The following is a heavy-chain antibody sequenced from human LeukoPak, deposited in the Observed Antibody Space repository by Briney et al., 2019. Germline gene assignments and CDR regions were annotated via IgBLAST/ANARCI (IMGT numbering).Heavy chain of an antibody. V-gene: IGHV4-59*01. Sequence: SSETLSLTCTVSGSSISSYYWSWIRQPPGKGLEWIGYIYYSGSTNYNPSLKSRVTISVDTSKNQFSLKLSSVTAADTAVYYCARVRSLSSGWSQPYWYFDLWGRGTLVTVSS. J-gene: IGHJ2*01. D-gene: IGHD6-19*01. CDR3: ARVRSLSSGWSQPYWYFDL. CDR1: GSSISSYY. CDR2: IYYSGST.